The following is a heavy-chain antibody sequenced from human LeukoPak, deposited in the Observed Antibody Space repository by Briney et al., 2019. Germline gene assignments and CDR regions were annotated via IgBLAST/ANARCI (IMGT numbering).Heavy chain of an antibody. CDR2: SSAYNGNT. Sequence: ASVKVSCKASGGIFSSYAISWVRQAPGQGLEWMGWSSAYNGNTNYAQKLQGRVTMTTDTTTSTAYMELRSLRSDDTAVYYCARGTYFDYWGQGTLVTVSS. CDR3: ARGTYFDY. J-gene: IGHJ4*02. V-gene: IGHV1-18*01. CDR1: GGIFSSYA.